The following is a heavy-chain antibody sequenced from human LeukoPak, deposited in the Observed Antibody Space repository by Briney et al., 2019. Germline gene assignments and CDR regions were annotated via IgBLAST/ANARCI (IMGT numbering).Heavy chain of an antibody. CDR1: GYTFTNYG. Sequence: ASVKVSCKASGYTFTNYGISWVRQAPGQGLEWMGWMSGYNGKTNYAQKLQGRVTMTTDTSTSTAYMELRSLRSDDTAVYYCARDTGIAVAGTGDFDYWGQGTLVTVSS. D-gene: IGHD6-13*01. V-gene: IGHV1-18*01. CDR3: ARDTGIAVAGTGDFDY. CDR2: MSGYNGKT. J-gene: IGHJ4*02.